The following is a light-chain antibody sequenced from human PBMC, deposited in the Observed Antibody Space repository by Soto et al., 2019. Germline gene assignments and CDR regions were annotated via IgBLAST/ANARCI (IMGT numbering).Light chain of an antibody. V-gene: IGKV3-11*01. CDR1: ESVSSY. Sequence: EIVLTQSPATLSLSPGERAPLSCRASESVSSYLAWYQQKPGQAPRLLIYDASNRATGIPARLSGSGSGTNFTLTSSSLEAEGFAVYYCQQRSNWPRNTFGQGTRLEIK. CDR2: DAS. CDR3: QQRSNWPRNT. J-gene: IGKJ5*01.